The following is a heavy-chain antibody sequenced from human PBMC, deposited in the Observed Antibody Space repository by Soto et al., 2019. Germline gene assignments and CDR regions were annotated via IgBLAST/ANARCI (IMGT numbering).Heavy chain of an antibody. CDR1: GFTFSSYE. CDR3: ARDLLSTAPKSPC. J-gene: IGHJ4*02. Sequence: GGSLRLSCAASGFTFSSYELNWFRQAPGKGLEWVSYISSSGSTIYYADSVKGRFTISRDNAKNSLYLQMNSLRAEDTAVYYCARDLLSTAPKSPCWGQGTLVTVSS. D-gene: IGHD4-17*01. V-gene: IGHV3-48*03. CDR2: ISSSGSTI.